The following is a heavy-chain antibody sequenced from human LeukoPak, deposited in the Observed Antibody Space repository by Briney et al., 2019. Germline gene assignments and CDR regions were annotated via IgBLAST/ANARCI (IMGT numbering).Heavy chain of an antibody. J-gene: IGHJ3*02. CDR1: GYTFTSYA. CDR3: ARGGVGAFDI. D-gene: IGHD1-26*01. CDR2: ISAYNGNT. V-gene: IGHV1-18*01. Sequence: ASAKVSCKASGYTFTSYASSWGRHAPGQGLEWMGWISAYNGNTNYAQKLQGRVTMTPDTTTSTAYMELRSLRSDDPAVYYCARGGVGAFDIWGQGTMVTVSS.